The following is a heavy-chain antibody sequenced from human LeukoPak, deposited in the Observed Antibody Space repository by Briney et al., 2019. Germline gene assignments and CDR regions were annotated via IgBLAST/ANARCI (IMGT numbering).Heavy chain of an antibody. Sequence: SETLSLTCTVSGGSISSSSYYWGWIRQPPGKGLEWVGSVYYSGSTYYNPSLKSRVTISVDTSKNQFALKLRSVNAADTAVYYCAHFRGGAFDFWGQGTMVTVSA. CDR1: GGSISSSSYY. CDR3: AHFRGGAFDF. J-gene: IGHJ3*01. D-gene: IGHD3-16*01. CDR2: VYYSGST. V-gene: IGHV4-39*01.